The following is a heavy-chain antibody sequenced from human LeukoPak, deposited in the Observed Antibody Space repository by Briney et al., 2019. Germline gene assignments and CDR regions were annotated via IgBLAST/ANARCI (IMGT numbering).Heavy chain of an antibody. D-gene: IGHD2-2*01. V-gene: IGHV3-23*01. CDR3: ARGRDTYQLI. J-gene: IGHJ3*02. CDR1: GFTFSTYA. CDR2: ISGSGGAT. Sequence: PGGSLRLSCAASGFTFSTYAMSWVRQAPGKGLEWVSGISGSGGATSYADSVEGRFTISRDISKNTLYLQMNSLRAEDTAVYYCARGRDTYQLIWGQGTMVTVSS.